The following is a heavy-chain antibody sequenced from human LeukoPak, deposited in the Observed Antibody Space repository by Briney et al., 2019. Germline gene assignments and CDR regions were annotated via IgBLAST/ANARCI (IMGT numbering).Heavy chain of an antibody. D-gene: IGHD3-3*01. Sequence: PSETLSLTCAVYGGSFSGYYWSWIRQPPGKGLEWIGEINHSGSTNYNPSLKSRVTISVDTSKNQFSLKLSSVTAADTAVYYCARPRLNYDFWSGYSVGAFDIWGQGTMVTVSS. J-gene: IGHJ3*02. V-gene: IGHV4-34*01. CDR1: GGSFSGYY. CDR3: ARPRLNYDFWSGYSVGAFDI. CDR2: INHSGST.